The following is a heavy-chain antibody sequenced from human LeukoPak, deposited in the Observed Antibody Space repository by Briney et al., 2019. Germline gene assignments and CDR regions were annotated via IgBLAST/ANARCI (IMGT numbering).Heavy chain of an antibody. CDR1: GGSFSGYY. Sequence: SETLSLTCAVYGGSFSGYYWSWIRQPPGKGLEWIGEINHSGSINYNPSLKSRVTISVDTSKNQFSLKLSSVTAADTAVYYCARGRRTFGGVIVKSCYFDYWGQGTLVTVSS. V-gene: IGHV4-34*01. CDR2: INHSGSI. D-gene: IGHD3-16*02. CDR3: ARGRRTFGGVIVKSCYFDY. J-gene: IGHJ4*02.